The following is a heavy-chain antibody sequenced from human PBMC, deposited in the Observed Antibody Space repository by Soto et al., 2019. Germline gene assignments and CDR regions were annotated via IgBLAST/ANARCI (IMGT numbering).Heavy chain of an antibody. D-gene: IGHD2-8*02. CDR1: GASIGSGGW. J-gene: IGHJ5*02. V-gene: IGHV4-4*02. Sequence: QVHLQESGPGLVKPSETLSLTCAVSGASIGSGGWWSWVRQPPGKGLEWIAEIFHDGNTNYSPSLKSRVTISVDKSQNQFSLNVYSXTAADTAVYYCARHEGWTGPDQWGQGTLVTVSS. CDR3: ARHEGWTGPDQ. CDR2: IFHDGNT.